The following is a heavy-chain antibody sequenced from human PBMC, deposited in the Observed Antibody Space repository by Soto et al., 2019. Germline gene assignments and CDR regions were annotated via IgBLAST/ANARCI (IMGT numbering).Heavy chain of an antibody. CDR2: ISGSGGST. J-gene: IGHJ6*02. Sequence: GGSLRLSCAASGFTFSSYAMSWVRQAPGKGLEWVSAISGSGGSTYYADSVKGRLTISRDNSKNTLYLQMNSLRAEDTAVYYCAKDLEALALPSSLRGQDSYGDYVSGGMDVWGQGTTVTVSS. V-gene: IGHV3-23*01. CDR1: GFTFSSYA. CDR3: AKDLEALALPSSLRGQDSYGDYVSGGMDV. D-gene: IGHD4-17*01.